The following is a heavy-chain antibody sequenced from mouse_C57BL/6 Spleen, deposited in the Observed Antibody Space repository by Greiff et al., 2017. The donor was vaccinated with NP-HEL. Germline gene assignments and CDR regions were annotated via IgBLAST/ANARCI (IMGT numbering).Heavy chain of an antibody. D-gene: IGHD1-1*01. CDR2: IDPSDSYT. CDR1: GYTFTSYW. V-gene: IGHV1-50*01. Sequence: QVQLQQPGAELVKPGASVKLSCKASGYTFTSYWMQWVKQRPGQGLEWIGEIDPSDSYTNYKYKFKGKATLTVDTSSRTAYMQLSSLTSEDSAVYYCARRRDYGNYFDYWGQGTTLTVSS. J-gene: IGHJ2*01. CDR3: ARRRDYGNYFDY.